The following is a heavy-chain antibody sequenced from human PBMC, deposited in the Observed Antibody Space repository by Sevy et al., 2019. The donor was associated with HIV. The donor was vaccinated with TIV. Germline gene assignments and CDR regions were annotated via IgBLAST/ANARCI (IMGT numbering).Heavy chain of an antibody. CDR3: ARGYDSSGYYFGGAFDI. Sequence: ASVKVSCKASGYTFTCYYMHWVRQAPGQGLEWMGIINPSGGSTSYAQKFQGRVTMTRDTSTSTVYMELSSLRSEDTAVYYCARGYDSSGYYFGGAFDIWGQGTMVTVSS. CDR1: GYTFTCYY. D-gene: IGHD3-22*01. V-gene: IGHV1-46*01. CDR2: INPSGGST. J-gene: IGHJ3*02.